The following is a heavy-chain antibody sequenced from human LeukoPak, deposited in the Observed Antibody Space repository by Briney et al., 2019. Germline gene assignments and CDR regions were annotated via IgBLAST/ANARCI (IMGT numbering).Heavy chain of an antibody. CDR2: INPNIGDT. CDR1: VYTFIGYY. D-gene: IGHD2-15*01. J-gene: IGHJ4*02. Sequence: ASVKVSRKASVYTFIGYYMHWVRQAPRQRLEWMGYINPNIGDTNNTQKFQGRVTLTRDTSINTTYLELSRLTSGETALYHCVRGRVVGVSGSLTLEYWGQGALVTVSS. V-gene: IGHV1-2*02. CDR3: VRGRVVGVSGSLTLEY.